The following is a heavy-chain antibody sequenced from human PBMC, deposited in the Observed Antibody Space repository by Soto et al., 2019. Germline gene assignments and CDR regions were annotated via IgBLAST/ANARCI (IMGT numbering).Heavy chain of an antibody. CDR2: IKEDGSEK. CDR1: GFTFSKNW. D-gene: IGHD2-2*01. Sequence: EVQLVESGGGLVQPGGSLRLSCAASGFTFSKNWMSWVRQAPGKGLEWVANIKEDGSEKYYVDSVKGRFTISRDNAKNSLYLHMGRLRAEDTAVYYCTRVPSIPDTRVPDYWGQGTLVTVSS. CDR3: TRVPSIPDTRVPDY. V-gene: IGHV3-7*01. J-gene: IGHJ4*02.